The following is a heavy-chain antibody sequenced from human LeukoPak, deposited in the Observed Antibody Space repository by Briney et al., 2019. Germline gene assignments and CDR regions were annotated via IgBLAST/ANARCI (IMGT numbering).Heavy chain of an antibody. CDR3: ARGATGTTRWFDP. V-gene: IGHV3-30*04. D-gene: IGHD1-7*01. CDR1: GFTFSYYA. CDR2: ISYDGSNK. J-gene: IGHJ5*02. Sequence: PGRSLRLSCAASGFTFSYYAMHWVRQAPGKGLEGVAVISYDGSNKYYADSVKGRFTISRDNSKNTLYLQMNSLRAEDTAAYYCARGATGTTRWFDPWGQGTLVTVSS.